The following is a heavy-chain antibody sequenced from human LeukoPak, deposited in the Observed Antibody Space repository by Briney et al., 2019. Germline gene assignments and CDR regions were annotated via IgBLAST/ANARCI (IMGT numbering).Heavy chain of an antibody. J-gene: IGHJ4*02. Sequence: SGALSLTRPVSGGFIRRYQWRWMGPPAWKGLAGIGRIFHSGSTNYEPALKSRVTMSVDTSKNQMYLKLSCVTAADAAVYYCAKEGAAPGRDFDYWGQGTLVIVSS. D-gene: IGHD6-13*01. CDR1: GGFIRRYQ. CDR2: IFHSGST. CDR3: AKEGAAPGRDFDY. V-gene: IGHV4-4*07.